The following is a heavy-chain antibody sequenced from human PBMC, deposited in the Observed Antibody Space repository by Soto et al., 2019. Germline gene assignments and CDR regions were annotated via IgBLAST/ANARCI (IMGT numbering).Heavy chain of an antibody. CDR1: GFTFSSYG. Sequence: GGSLRLSCAASGFTFSSYGMHWVRQAPGKGLEWVALIWYDGSNKYYADSVKGRFTISRDNSKNTLYLQMDSLRAEDTAAYYCARVGNGGYYFYYFDYWGQGTLVTVSS. V-gene: IGHV3-33*01. CDR3: ARVGNGGYYFYYFDY. CDR2: IWYDGSNK. D-gene: IGHD3-22*01. J-gene: IGHJ4*02.